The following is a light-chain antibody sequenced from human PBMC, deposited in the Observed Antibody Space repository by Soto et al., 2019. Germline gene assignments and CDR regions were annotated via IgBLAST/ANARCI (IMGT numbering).Light chain of an antibody. V-gene: IGLV3-9*01. Sequence: SYELTQPLSVSVALGQTARITCGGNNIGTKNVHWYQQKPSQAPVLVIYRDSNRPSGIPERFSGSNSGNTATLTISRAQAGDEADYYCQVWDSSTVVFGGGTKLTVL. J-gene: IGLJ2*01. CDR3: QVWDSSTVV. CDR1: NIGTKN. CDR2: RDS.